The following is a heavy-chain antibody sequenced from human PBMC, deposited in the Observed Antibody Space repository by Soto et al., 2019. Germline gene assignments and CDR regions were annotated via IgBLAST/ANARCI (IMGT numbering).Heavy chain of an antibody. CDR1: GGSISSDGYS. CDR3: AGDCGHNWCAP. J-gene: IGHJ5*02. V-gene: IGHV4-30-2*01. Sequence: QLQLQESGSGLVKPSQTLSLTCAVSGGSISSDGYSWSWIRQPPGKGLAWIGYIYPSGSTYSNPSLNNGGPTSDDRTKTQCSLKLSSVTAADTAVYYCAGDCGHNWCAPWGQGTLVTVSS. CDR2: IYPSGST.